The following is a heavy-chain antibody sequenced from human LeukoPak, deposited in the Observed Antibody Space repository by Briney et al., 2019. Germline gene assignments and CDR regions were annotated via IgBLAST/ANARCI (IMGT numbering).Heavy chain of an antibody. J-gene: IGHJ4*02. V-gene: IGHV1-8*03. Sequence: EASVSVSCMASGYTFSSYEINWVRQAPGQGVEWMGWMNASSGDTAYAQTFEGRGTITRKTSISTVYMELTSLRSEDTAVYYCASMNYFDVHHITDYWGQGTLVTVSS. CDR2: MNASSGDT. CDR3: ASMNYFDVHHITDY. CDR1: GYTFSSYE. D-gene: IGHD3-22*01.